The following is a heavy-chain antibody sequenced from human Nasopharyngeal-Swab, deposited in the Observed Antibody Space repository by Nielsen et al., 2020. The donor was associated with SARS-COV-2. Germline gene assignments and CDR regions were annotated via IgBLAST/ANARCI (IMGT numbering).Heavy chain of an antibody. J-gene: IGHJ2*01. CDR2: IDPSDSYT. D-gene: IGHD2-15*01. V-gene: IGHV5-10-1*01. CDR3: ARLPQKYCSGGSCYAYWHFDL. Sequence: VRQMPGKGLELMGRIDPSDSYTNYSPSFQGHVTISADKSISTAYLQWSSLKASDTAMYYCARLPQKYCSGGSCYAYWHFDLWGRGTLVTVSS.